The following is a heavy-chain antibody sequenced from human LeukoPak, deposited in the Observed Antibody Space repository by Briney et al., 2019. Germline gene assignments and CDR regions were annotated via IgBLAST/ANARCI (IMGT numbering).Heavy chain of an antibody. CDR1: GGTFSSYA. D-gene: IGHD4-17*01. CDR3: ARDSPSTVTTLGGFDY. J-gene: IGHJ4*02. V-gene: IGHV1-69*13. CDR2: IIPIFGTA. Sequence: SVKVSCKASGGTFSSYAISWVRQAPGQGLEWMGGIIPIFGTANYAQKFQGRVTITADESTSTAYMELSSLRSEDTAVYYCARDSPSTVTTLGGFDYWGQGTLVTVSS.